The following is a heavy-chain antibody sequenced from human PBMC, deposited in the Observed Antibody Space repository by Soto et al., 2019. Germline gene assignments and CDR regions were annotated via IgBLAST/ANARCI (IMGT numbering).Heavy chain of an antibody. CDR3: TRDPLTAVAAYDAFDI. V-gene: IGHV3-33*01. D-gene: IGHD6-19*01. CDR1: GFTFSSYG. CDR2: IWYDGSNK. J-gene: IGHJ3*02. Sequence: GGSLRLSCAASGFTFSSYGMHWVRQAPCKGLEWVAVIWYDGSNKYYADSVKGRYTISRDDSKNTVYLQMNSLGAEDTAVYYCTRDPLTAVAAYDAFDIWGQGTSVTVSS.